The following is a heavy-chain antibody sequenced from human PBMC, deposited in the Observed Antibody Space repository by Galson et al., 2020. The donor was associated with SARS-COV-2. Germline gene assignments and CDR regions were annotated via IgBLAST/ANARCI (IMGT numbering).Heavy chain of an antibody. V-gene: IGHV4-38-2*01. D-gene: IGHD2-15*01. CDR2: IYHSGST. J-gene: IGHJ4*02. CDR3: ARRILPNPFDY. CDR1: GDSISSGYY. Sequence: SETLSLTCAVSGDSISSGYYWGWIRQPPGKGLEWIGSIYHSGSTYYNPSLKSRVTISVDTSKNQFSLKLSSVTAADTAVYYCARRILPNPFDYWGQGTLVTVSS.